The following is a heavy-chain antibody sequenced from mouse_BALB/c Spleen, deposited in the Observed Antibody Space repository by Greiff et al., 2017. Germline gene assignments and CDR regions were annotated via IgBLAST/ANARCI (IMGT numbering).Heavy chain of an antibody. J-gene: IGHJ3*01. V-gene: IGHV6-6*02. CDR1: GFTFSNYW. CDR3: TRRHYYDYDLF. CDR2: IRLKSNNYAT. Sequence: EVQLQESGGGLVQPGGSMKLSCVASGFTFSNYWMNWVRQSPEKGLEWVAEIRLKSNNYATHYAESVKGRFTISRDDSKSSVYLQMNNLRAEDTGIYYCTRRHYYDYDLFWGQGTLVTVSA. D-gene: IGHD2-4*01.